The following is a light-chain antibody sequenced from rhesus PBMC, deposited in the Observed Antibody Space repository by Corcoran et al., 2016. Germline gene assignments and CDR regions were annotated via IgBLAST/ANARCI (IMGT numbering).Light chain of an antibody. Sequence: QSVLTQPPSVSGAPRQKVTISCTGSSSNIGSYDVHWYQQLPGTGPKVLIYDNDKRPSGSSDRFFASKSGTSAFLAITGLQTVDEAAYYCQSYDISLNAHVFGSGTNLTVL. CDR2: DND. CDR3: QSYDISLNAHV. J-gene: IGLJ6*01. V-gene: IGLV1-64*01. CDR1: SSNIGSYD.